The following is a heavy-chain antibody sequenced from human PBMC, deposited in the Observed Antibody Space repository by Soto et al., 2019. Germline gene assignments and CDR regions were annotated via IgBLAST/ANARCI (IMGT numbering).Heavy chain of an antibody. CDR2: IYWDDDK. V-gene: IGHV2-5*02. D-gene: IGHD4-17*01. CDR1: GFSLSTSGVG. CDR3: AHRAATVPEHYAFDI. Sequence: QITLKESGPTLVKPTQTLTLTCTFSGFSLSTSGVGVGWIRQPPGKALEWLALIYWDDDKRYSPSLKSRLTITKDTSKNPVGLTSTNMDPVARATYYCAHRAATVPEHYAFDIWGQGTMVTVSS. J-gene: IGHJ3*02.